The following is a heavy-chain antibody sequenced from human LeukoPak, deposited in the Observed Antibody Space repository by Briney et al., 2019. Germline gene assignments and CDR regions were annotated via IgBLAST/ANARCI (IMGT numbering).Heavy chain of an antibody. J-gene: IGHJ3*02. V-gene: IGHV4-59*01. CDR1: GGSISSYY. D-gene: IGHD3-10*01. CDR3: ARDSLRMARGAFDI. CDR2: IYYSGST. Sequence: PSETLSLTCTVSGGSISSYYWSWIRQPPGKGLEWIGYIYYSGSTNYNPSLKSRVTISVDTSKNQFSLKLSSVTAADTAVYYCARDSLRMARGAFDIWGQGTMVTVSS.